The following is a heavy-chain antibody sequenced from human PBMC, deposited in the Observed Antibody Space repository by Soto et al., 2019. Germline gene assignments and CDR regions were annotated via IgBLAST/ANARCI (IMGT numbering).Heavy chain of an antibody. CDR2: ISYDGSNK. CDR1: GFTFSSYG. J-gene: IGHJ4*02. CDR3: ARSGPVGYCTNGVCYTGNYFDY. V-gene: IGHV3-30*03. D-gene: IGHD2-8*01. Sequence: ESGGGVVQPGRSLRLSCAASGFTFSSYGMHWVRQAPGKGLEWVAVISYDGSNKYYADSVKGRFTISRDNSKNTLYLQMNSLRAEDTAVYYCARSGPVGYCTNGVCYTGNYFDYWGQGTLVTVSS.